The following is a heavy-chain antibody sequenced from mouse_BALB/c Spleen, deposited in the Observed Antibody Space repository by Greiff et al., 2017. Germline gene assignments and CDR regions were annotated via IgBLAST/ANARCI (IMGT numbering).Heavy chain of an antibody. D-gene: IGHD1-1*01. CDR1: GFNIKDYY. V-gene: IGHV14-1*02. CDR3: ARSGDYGSLDY. Sequence: VQLQQSGAELVRPGALVKLSCKASGFNIKDYYMHWVKQRPEQGLEWIGWIDPENGNTIYDPKFQGKASITADTSSNTAYLQLSSLTSEDTAVYYCARSGDYGSLDYWGQGTTLTVSS. CDR2: IDPENGNT. J-gene: IGHJ2*01.